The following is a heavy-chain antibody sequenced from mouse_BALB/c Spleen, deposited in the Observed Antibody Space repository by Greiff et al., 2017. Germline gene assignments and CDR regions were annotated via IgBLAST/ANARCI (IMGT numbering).Heavy chain of an antibody. CDR2: ISDGGSST. Sequence: EVKLMESGGGLVKPGGSLKLSCAASGFTFSDYYMYWVRQTPEKRLEWVATISDGGSSTYYPDSVKVRFTISRDNAKNNLYLQMSSLKSEDTAMYYCARYGAMDYWGQGTSVTVSS. CDR3: ARYGAMDY. CDR1: GFTFSDYY. V-gene: IGHV5-4*02. J-gene: IGHJ4*01. D-gene: IGHD1-1*02.